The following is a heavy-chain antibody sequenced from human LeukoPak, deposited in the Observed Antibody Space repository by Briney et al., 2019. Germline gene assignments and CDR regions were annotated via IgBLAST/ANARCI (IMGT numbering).Heavy chain of an antibody. CDR3: ARDPLFSSASPTT. CDR2: ISSSSSTI. Sequence: PGGSLRLSCAASGFIFSSYSMNWVRQAPGKGLEWVSYISSSSSTIYYADSVKGRFTISRDNAKNSLYLQMNSPRDEDTAVYYCARDPLFSSASPTTWGQGTLVTVSS. V-gene: IGHV3-48*02. J-gene: IGHJ5*02. CDR1: GFIFSSYS. D-gene: IGHD6-25*01.